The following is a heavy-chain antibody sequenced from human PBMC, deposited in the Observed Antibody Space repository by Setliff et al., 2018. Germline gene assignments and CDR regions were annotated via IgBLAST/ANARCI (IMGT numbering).Heavy chain of an antibody. CDR3: ALRRGNEWHLVRWFDP. CDR1: GFSLNTTGEG. CDR2: VYWDGDQ. D-gene: IGHD6-6*01. J-gene: IGHJ5*02. V-gene: IGHV2-5*02. Sequence: SGPTLVNPTQTLTLTCTSSGFSLNTTGEGVGWIRQPPGKALEWLALVYWDGDQRYSPPLNSRLSITKDSSKSQVFLTMTNMDPVDTATYYCALRRGNEWHLVRWFDPWGPGIQVTVSS.